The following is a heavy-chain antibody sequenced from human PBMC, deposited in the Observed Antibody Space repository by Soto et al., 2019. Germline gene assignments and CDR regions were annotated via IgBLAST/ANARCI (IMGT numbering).Heavy chain of an antibody. CDR2: MNPNSGNT. CDR1: GYTFTSYD. J-gene: IGHJ6*02. V-gene: IGHV1-8*01. D-gene: IGHD6-13*01. CDR3: ARRGYSSSWYYYYYYGMDV. Sequence: QVQLVQSGAEVKKPGASVKVSCKASGYTFTSYDINWVRQATGQGLEWMGWMNPNSGNTGYAQKFQSSVTMTRNTSISTAYMELSSLRSEDTAVYYCARRGYSSSWYYYYYYGMDVWGQGTTVTVSS.